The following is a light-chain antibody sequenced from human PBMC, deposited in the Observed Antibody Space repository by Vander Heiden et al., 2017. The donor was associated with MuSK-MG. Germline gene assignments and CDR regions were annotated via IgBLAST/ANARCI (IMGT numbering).Light chain of an antibody. J-gene: IGLJ1*01. CDR3: ANWASRLNGGV. V-gene: IGLV1-36*01. CDR2: FDD. Sequence: QSVLTQPPSVSEAPGQRATISCSGSSSNIGKNAVNWYQHLPGRATKVRGVFDDLVPSGVSSRFAASKSGTSGSPATSGLQSEDQAEDDGANWASRLNGGVFGSGTTVTVL. CDR1: SSNIGKNA.